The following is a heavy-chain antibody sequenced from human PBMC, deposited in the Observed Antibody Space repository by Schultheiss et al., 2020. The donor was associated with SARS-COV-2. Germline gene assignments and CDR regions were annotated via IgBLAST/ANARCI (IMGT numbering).Heavy chain of an antibody. CDR3: AREPAVSRGDWFDP. D-gene: IGHD5/OR15-5a*01. V-gene: IGHV3-21*01. J-gene: IGHJ5*02. Sequence: GESLKISCAASGFTFSSYSMNWVRQAPGKGLEWVSSISSSSSYIYYADSVKGRFTISRDNAKNSLYLQMNSLRAEDTAVYYCAREPAVSRGDWFDPWGQGTLVTVSS. CDR1: GFTFSSYS. CDR2: ISSSSSYI.